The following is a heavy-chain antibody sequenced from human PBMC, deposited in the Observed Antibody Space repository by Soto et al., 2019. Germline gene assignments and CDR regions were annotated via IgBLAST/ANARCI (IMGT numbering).Heavy chain of an antibody. CDR3: ARDLGWAFDS. D-gene: IGHD6-19*01. CDR1: GFTFSRFS. V-gene: IGHV3-48*02. CDR2: ISGGGRPI. Sequence: EVQLVESGGGSVLSGGSLRLSCAAYGFTFSRFSMNWVRQAPGRGLEWISYISGGGRPISYADSVKGRFTISRDNAKNSLYLQMDSLTDVDTAVYYCARDLGWAFDSWGQGTLVTVSS. J-gene: IGHJ4*02.